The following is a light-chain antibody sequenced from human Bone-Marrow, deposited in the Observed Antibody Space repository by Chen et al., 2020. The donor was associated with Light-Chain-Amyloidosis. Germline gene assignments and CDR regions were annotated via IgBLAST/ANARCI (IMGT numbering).Light chain of an antibody. Sequence: QSALTQPASVSGSPGQSITISCTGTSSDVGGDNHVSWYQQHTDTAPKLMIYEVTNRPSWVPDRFSGYKSDNTASLTISGLKTEDEADYFCSSYTITNTLVFGSGTRVTVL. J-gene: IGLJ1*01. CDR1: SSDVGGDNH. CDR3: SSYTITNTLV. V-gene: IGLV2-14*01. CDR2: EVT.